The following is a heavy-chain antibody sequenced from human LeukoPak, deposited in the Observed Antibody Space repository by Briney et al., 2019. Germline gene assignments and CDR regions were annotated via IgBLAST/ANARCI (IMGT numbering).Heavy chain of an antibody. CDR1: GGSISSYY. CDR3: ARHGEDVLRYFDWLSSHDAFDI. J-gene: IGHJ3*02. D-gene: IGHD3-9*01. Sequence: SDTLSLTCTVSGGSISSYYWSWIRQPPGKGLEWIGYIYYSGSTNYNPSLKSRVTISVDTSKNQFSLKLSSVTAADTAVYYCARHGEDVLRYFDWLSSHDAFDIWGQGTMVTVSS. CDR2: IYYSGST. V-gene: IGHV4-59*08.